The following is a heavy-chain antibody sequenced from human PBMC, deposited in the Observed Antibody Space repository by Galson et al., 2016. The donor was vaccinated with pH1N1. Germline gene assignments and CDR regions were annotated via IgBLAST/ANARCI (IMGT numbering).Heavy chain of an antibody. D-gene: IGHD3-10*01. V-gene: IGHV2-5*08. CDR1: GFSINSSGMG. J-gene: IGHJ3*01. CDR3: AHREVMITNAFDL. Sequence: PALVKPTQTLTLTCTFSGFSINSSGMGVGWIRQPPGQALEWLAVIYWDDDKRYSLSLKSRLTISKDTSKNQVVLTMTNMDPVDTGTYYCAHREVMITNAFDLWGRGTMVTVSS. CDR2: IYWDDDK.